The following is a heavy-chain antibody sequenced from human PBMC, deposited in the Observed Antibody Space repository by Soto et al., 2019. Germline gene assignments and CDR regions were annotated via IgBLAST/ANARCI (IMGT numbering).Heavy chain of an antibody. V-gene: IGHV3-23*01. CDR2: ISGSGGST. CDR1: GFTFSSYA. Sequence: EVQLLESGGGLVQPGGSLRLSCAASGFTFSSYAMSWVRQAPGKGLEWVSAISGSGGSTYYADSVKGRFTISRDNSKNTLYLQMNSLRAEDTAVYYCAKSRVGATLLNNSFDYWGQGTLVTVSS. J-gene: IGHJ4*02. D-gene: IGHD1-26*01. CDR3: AKSRVGATLLNNSFDY.